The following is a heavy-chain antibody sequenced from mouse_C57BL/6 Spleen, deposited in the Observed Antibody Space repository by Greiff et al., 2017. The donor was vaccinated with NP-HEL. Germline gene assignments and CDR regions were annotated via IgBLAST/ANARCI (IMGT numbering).Heavy chain of an antibody. CDR2: IWWNDDK. J-gene: IGHJ1*03. Sequence: QVTLKVSGPGILQPSQTLSLTCSFSGFSLSTSNMGIGWIRQPSGKGLEWLAHIWWNDDKYYNPSLKSRLTISKDNYNTQVFLKITSVDTAYTATYYCAQIEGYGSSYKYWYFDVWGTGTTVTVSS. V-gene: IGHV8-5*01. CDR1: GFSLSTSNMG. CDR3: AQIEGYGSSYKYWYFDV. D-gene: IGHD1-1*01.